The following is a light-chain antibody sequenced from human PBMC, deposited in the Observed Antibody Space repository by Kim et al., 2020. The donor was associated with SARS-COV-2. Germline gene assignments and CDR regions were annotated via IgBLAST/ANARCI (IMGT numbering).Light chain of an antibody. CDR2: GAS. J-gene: IGKJ5*01. CDR3: QQYGSSTIT. Sequence: SPVESAALSCRASQRVSSSYLAWYQQKPGQAPRLLIYGASSRATGIPDRFSGSGSGTDFTLTISRLEPEDFALYYCQQYGSSTITFGQGTRLEIK. V-gene: IGKV3-20*01. CDR1: QRVSSSY.